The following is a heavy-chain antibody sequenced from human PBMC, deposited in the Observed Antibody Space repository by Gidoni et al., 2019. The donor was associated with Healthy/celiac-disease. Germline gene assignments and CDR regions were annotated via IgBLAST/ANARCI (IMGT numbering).Heavy chain of an antibody. D-gene: IGHD6-13*01. J-gene: IGHJ6*02. CDR1: GGTFSSYA. CDR3: ARERAAGPQNYYGMDV. V-gene: IGHV1-69*01. Sequence: QVQLVQSGAEVKKPGSSVKVSCKASGGTFSSYASSWVRQAPGQGLEWMGGIIPIFGTANYAQKFQGRVTITADESTSTAYMELSSLRSEDTAVYYCARERAAGPQNYYGMDVWGQGTTVTVSS. CDR2: IIPIFGTA.